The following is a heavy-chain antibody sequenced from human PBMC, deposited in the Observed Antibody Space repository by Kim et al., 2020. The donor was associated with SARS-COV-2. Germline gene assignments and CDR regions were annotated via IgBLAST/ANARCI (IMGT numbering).Heavy chain of an antibody. CDR2: GSAE. CDR3: ARGLRWTDY. J-gene: IGHJ4*02. D-gene: IGHD4-17*01. V-gene: IGHV3-7*04. Sequence: GSAEHYVASVQGRFTLSRDNAENSLYLQMNSLSVEDTAVYYCARGLRWTDYWGQGTLVTVSS.